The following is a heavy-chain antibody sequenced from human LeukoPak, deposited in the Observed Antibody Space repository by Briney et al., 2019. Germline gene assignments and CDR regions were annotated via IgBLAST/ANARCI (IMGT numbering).Heavy chain of an antibody. J-gene: IGHJ4*02. V-gene: IGHV1-46*03. D-gene: IGHD2-15*01. CDR1: GYTFTSYY. CDR3: ASERVANDCSGGSCYLGY. CDR2: INPSGGST. Sequence: ASVKVSCKASGYTFTSYYMHWVRQAPGQGLEWMGIINPSGGSTSYSQNFQGRVTMTRDTSTSTVYMELSSLRSEDTAVYYCASERVANDCSGGSCYLGYWGQGTLVTVSS.